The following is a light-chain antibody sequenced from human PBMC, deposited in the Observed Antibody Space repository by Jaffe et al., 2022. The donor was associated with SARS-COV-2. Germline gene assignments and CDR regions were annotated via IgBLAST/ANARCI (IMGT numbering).Light chain of an antibody. CDR3: SSFTSGSSRYV. CDR2: DVA. J-gene: IGLJ1*01. CDR1: SSDVGGYNY. V-gene: IGLV2-14*01. Sequence: QSALTQPASVSGSPGQSIAISCTGTSSDVGGYNYVSWYQQHPGKVPKVIIYDVANRPSGVSNRFSGSKSGNTASLTISGLQAEDEADYYCSSFTSGSSRYVFGTGTKVTVL.